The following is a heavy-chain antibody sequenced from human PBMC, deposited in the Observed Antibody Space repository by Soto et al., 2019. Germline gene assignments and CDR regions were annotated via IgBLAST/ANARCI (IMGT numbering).Heavy chain of an antibody. Sequence: PSETLSLTCTVSHGSISSGGYYWSWIRQHPGKDLEWHRYNYYSGNTNYDPKLKSRVTISVDTSKSQFSLKLRCVSADDTAVYYCAREAKRNYGLYSFDYWGQGALVTVSS. V-gene: IGHV4-31*03. J-gene: IGHJ4*02. CDR2: NYYSGNT. D-gene: IGHD3-16*01. CDR3: AREAKRNYGLYSFDY. CDR1: HGSISSGGYY.